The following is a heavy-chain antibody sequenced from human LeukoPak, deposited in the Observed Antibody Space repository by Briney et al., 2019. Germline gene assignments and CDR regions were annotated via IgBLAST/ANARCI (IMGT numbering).Heavy chain of an antibody. Sequence: GGSLRLSCAASGFTFSNYGMNWVRQAPGKGLEWVSVISGSGGSTYYADSVKGRFTISRDNSKNTLYLQMNSLRAEDTAVYYCAKSIAARSVYWYFDLWGRGTLVTVSS. V-gene: IGHV3-23*01. CDR1: GFTFSNYG. J-gene: IGHJ2*01. D-gene: IGHD6-6*01. CDR3: AKSIAARSVYWYFDL. CDR2: ISGSGGST.